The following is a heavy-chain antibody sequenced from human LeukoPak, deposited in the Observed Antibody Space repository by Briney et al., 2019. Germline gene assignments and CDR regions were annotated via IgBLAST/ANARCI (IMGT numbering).Heavy chain of an antibody. Sequence: PSETLSLTCTVSGGSISSYYWSWIRQPAGKGLEWIGRIYTSGSTNYNPSLKSRVTMSVDTSKNQFSLKLSSVTAADTAVYYCARDRRVVVPAALNMGYYYYMDVWGKGTTVTVSS. J-gene: IGHJ6*03. D-gene: IGHD2-2*01. V-gene: IGHV4-4*07. CDR2: IYTSGST. CDR3: ARDRRVVVPAALNMGYYYYMDV. CDR1: GGSISSYY.